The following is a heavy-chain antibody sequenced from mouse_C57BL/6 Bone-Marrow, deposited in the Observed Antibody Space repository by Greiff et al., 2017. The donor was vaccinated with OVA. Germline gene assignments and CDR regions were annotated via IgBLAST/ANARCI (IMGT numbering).Heavy chain of an antibody. Sequence: EVKLVESGGGLVQPGGSLKLSCAASGFTFSDYYMYWVRQTPEKRLEWVAYISNGGGSTYYPDTVKGRFTISRDNAKNTLYLQMSRLKSEDTAMYYCARRSYDGAMDYWGQGTSVTVSS. CDR3: ARRSYDGAMDY. D-gene: IGHD2-3*01. CDR1: GFTFSDYY. CDR2: ISNGGGST. V-gene: IGHV5-12*01. J-gene: IGHJ4*01.